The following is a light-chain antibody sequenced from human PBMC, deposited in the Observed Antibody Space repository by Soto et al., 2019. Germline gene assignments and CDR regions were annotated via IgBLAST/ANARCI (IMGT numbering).Light chain of an antibody. CDR2: ATS. CDR1: QNVTYM. CDR3: QQSENWPRT. Sequence: ETVMTQSPATLSGSQRERATLSSRARQNVTYMLAWYQEKSGQAPRILIYATSTRATGIPARFSGSGSGTEFTLTISSLQSEDFAVYYCQQSENWPRTFGQGTRVDI. J-gene: IGKJ1*01. V-gene: IGKV3-15*01.